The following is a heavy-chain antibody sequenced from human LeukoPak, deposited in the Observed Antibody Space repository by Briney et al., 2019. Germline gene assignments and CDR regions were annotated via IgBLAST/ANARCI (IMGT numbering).Heavy chain of an antibody. CDR3: ARGLTVTTPF. J-gene: IGHJ4*02. Sequence: PGGSLRLSCAASGFTFSSYSMTWVRQAPGKGLEWVSSISSSSSYIYYADSVKGRFTIPRDNAKNSLYLQMNSLRAEDTAVYYCARGLTVTTPFWGQGTLVTVSS. D-gene: IGHD4-11*01. CDR2: ISSSSSYI. CDR1: GFTFSSYS. V-gene: IGHV3-21*01.